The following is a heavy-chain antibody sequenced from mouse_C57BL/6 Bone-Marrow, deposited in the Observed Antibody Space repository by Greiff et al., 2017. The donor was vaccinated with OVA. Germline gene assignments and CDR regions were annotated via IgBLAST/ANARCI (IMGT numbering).Heavy chain of an antibody. J-gene: IGHJ1*03. V-gene: IGHV1-19*01. Sequence: VQLQQSGPVLVKPGASVKMSCKASGYTFTDYYMNWVKQSHGKSLEWIGVLNPYNGGTSYNQKFKGKATLTVDKSSSTAYMELNSLTSEDSAVYYCAREVIYYYDSYWYFDVWGTGTTVTVSS. CDR2: LNPYNGGT. D-gene: IGHD1-1*01. CDR1: GYTFTDYY. CDR3: AREVIYYYDSYWYFDV.